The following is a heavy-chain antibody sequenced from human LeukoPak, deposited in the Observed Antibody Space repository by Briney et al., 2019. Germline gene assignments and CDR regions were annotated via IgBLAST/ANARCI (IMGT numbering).Heavy chain of an antibody. CDR1: GGSIRSTTYY. D-gene: IGHD3-22*01. J-gene: IGHJ4*02. CDR2: IYYSGNT. V-gene: IGHV4-39*07. Sequence: SETLSLTCSVSGGSIRSTTYYWGWIRQPPGKGLEWIGSIYYSGNTYYSPSLMSRVTISVDTSKNQFSLILRSVTAADTAVYYCARAPHFFDTSGSRYYFDYWGQGALVTVSS. CDR3: ARAPHFFDTSGSRYYFDY.